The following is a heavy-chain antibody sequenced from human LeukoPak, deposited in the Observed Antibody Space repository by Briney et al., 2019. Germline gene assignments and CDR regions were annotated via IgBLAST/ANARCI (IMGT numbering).Heavy chain of an antibody. V-gene: IGHV4-61*02. CDR1: GGSISSGSYY. CDR2: IYTSGST. Sequence: SQTLSLTCTVSGGSISSGSYYWSWIRQPAGKGLEWIGRIYTSGSTNYNPSLKSRVTISVDTSKNQFSLKLSSVTAADTAVYYCARERYYYGSGSYYKRGDYYFDYWGQGTLVTVSP. D-gene: IGHD3-10*01. J-gene: IGHJ4*02. CDR3: ARERYYYGSGSYYKRGDYYFDY.